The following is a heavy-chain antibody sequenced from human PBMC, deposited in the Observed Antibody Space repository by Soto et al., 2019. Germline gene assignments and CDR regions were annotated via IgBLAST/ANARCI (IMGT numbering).Heavy chain of an antibody. V-gene: IGHV4-4*02. Sequence: QVQLQQSGPRLARPSGTLSLTCVVSGGSISSTNWWTWVRQTPGKGLEWIGEIYHTGSTKYNPSLKNRVTISLDKSNNQSSLNLKSVTAADTAVYYCATLPPRIVVVVLPLPSWGQGTLVTVSS. CDR3: ATLPPRIVVVVLPLPS. CDR1: GGSISSTNW. J-gene: IGHJ4*02. D-gene: IGHD2-15*01. CDR2: IYHTGST.